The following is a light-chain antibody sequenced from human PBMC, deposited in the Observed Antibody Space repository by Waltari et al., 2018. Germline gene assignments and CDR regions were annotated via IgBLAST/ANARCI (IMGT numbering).Light chain of an antibody. J-gene: IGLJ2*01. V-gene: IGLV2-23*02. CDR3: CSYAGTTAYVI. CDR1: SSYVRRYAL. Sequence: QSALTQPASVSGSPGQSITMSCPGPSSYVRRYALVPWYQQRPGKAPKLIIFEVRRRPSGVSNRFSGSKSGNTASLTISGLQAEDEADYYCCSYAGTTAYVIFGGGTKLTVL. CDR2: EVR.